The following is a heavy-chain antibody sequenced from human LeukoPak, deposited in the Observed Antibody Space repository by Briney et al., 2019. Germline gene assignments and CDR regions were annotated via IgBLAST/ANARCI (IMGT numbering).Heavy chain of an antibody. V-gene: IGHV1-8*01. CDR1: GYTFTSYD. CDR3: AKEGGGGATGTPTFDI. Sequence: ASVKVSCKASGYTFTSYDINWVRQASGQGLEWMGWMNPNSGNTGFAQKFQGRVTMTRNTSITTAYMELNSLRSEDTAVYYCAKEGGGGATGTPTFDIWGQGTMVTVSS. D-gene: IGHD3-16*01. J-gene: IGHJ3*02. CDR2: MNPNSGNT.